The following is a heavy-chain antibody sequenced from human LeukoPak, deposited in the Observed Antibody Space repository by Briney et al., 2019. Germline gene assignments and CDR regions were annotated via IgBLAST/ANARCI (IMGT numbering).Heavy chain of an antibody. J-gene: IGHJ4*02. D-gene: IGHD3-10*01. CDR3: ARSGYYYGSGSYSPSEDFDY. V-gene: IGHV4-59*01. CDR2: IYYSGST. Sequence: SETLSLTCTVSGGSISSYYWSWIRQPPGKGLEWIGYIYYSGSTNYNPSLKSRVTISVDTSKNQFSLKLSSVTAADTAVYYCARSGYYYGSGSYSPSEDFDYWGQGTLVTVSS. CDR1: GGSISSYY.